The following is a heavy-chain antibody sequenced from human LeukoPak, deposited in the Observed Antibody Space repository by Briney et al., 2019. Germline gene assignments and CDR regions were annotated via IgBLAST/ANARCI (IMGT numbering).Heavy chain of an antibody. J-gene: IGHJ4*02. CDR2: ISWNSGSI. CDR3: AKGSTGSFLTDY. D-gene: IGHD1-26*01. Sequence: PGGSLRLSCAASGFTFSSYSINWVRQAPGKGLEWVSGISWNSGSIGYADSVKGRFTISRDNAKKSLFLQMNSLRAEDTALYYCAKGSTGSFLTDYWGQGTLVTVSS. V-gene: IGHV3-9*01. CDR1: GFTFSSYS.